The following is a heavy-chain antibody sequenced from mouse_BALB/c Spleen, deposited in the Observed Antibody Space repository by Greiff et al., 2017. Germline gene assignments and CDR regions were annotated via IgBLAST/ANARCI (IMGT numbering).Heavy chain of an antibody. CDR2: ISNGGGST. CDR1: GFTFSSYT. J-gene: IGHJ4*01. CDR3: ARQLTGTPMDY. V-gene: IGHV5-12-2*01. Sequence: EVQVVESGGGLVQPGGSLKLSCAASGFTFSSYTMSWVRQTPEKRLEWVAYISNGGGSTYYPDTVKGRFTISRDNAKNTLYLQMSSLKSEDTAMYYCARQLTGTPMDYWGQGTSVTVSS. D-gene: IGHD4-1*01.